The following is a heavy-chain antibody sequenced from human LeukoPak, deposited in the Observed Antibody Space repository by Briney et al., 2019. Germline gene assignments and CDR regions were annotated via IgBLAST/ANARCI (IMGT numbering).Heavy chain of an antibody. Sequence: SETLSLTCTVSGDSISNYYWSWIRQPAGKGLEWIGRIYTSGNTNFNPSLKSRVTMSVDTSKNQFSPNLTSVTAADAAVYYCARETSGNYSRHFNHWGQGTLVTVSS. CDR3: ARETSGNYSRHFNH. CDR2: IYTSGNT. D-gene: IGHD1-26*01. V-gene: IGHV4-4*07. CDR1: GDSISNYY. J-gene: IGHJ4*02.